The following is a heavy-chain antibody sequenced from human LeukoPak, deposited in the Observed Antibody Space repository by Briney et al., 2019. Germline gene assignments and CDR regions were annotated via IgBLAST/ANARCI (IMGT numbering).Heavy chain of an antibody. V-gene: IGHV3-30*18. D-gene: IGHD6-13*01. CDR3: AKELAAGGPQDY. J-gene: IGHJ4*02. CDR2: ISYDGNKK. CDR1: GFTFSNYG. Sequence: GRSLRLSCTASGFTFSNYGMHWLRQAPGKGLEWVAVISYDGNKKYYADSVKDRFTISRDNSKNTLYLQMNSLRAEDTTAYYCAKELAAGGPQDYWGQGTLVTVSS.